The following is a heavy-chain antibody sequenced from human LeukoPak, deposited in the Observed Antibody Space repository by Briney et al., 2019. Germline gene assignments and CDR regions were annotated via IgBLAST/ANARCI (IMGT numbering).Heavy chain of an antibody. CDR2: IYPGDSDT. V-gene: IGHV5-51*01. J-gene: IGHJ6*03. Sequence: GESLKISCKGSGYSFSTYWISWVRQMPGKGLEWMGFIYPGDSDTRYSPSFQGQVTISADKYISSAYLQWSSLKASDTAMYYCAKVVELATLTGDSYTYSYHMDVWGKGTAVTVSS. D-gene: IGHD5-24*01. CDR1: GYSFSTYW. CDR3: AKVVELATLTGDSYTYSYHMDV.